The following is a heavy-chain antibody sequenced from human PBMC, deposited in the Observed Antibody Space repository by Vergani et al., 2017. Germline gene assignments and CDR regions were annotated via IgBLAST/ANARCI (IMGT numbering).Heavy chain of an antibody. Sequence: QVQLQESGPGLVKPSQTLSLTCTVSGGSISSGSYYWSWIRQPAGKGREWIGRIYTSGSTNYNPSLKSRVTISVDTSKNQCSLKLSSVTAADTAVYYCARERFLETLYYYYMDVWGKGTTVTVSS. CDR2: IYTSGST. J-gene: IGHJ6*03. D-gene: IGHD3-3*01. V-gene: IGHV4-61*02. CDR1: GGSISSGSYY. CDR3: ARERFLETLYYYYMDV.